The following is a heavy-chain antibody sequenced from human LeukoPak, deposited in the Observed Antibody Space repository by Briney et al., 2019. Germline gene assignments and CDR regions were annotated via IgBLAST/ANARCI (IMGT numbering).Heavy chain of an antibody. CDR2: ITSNGGST. Sequence: GGSLRLSCSASGFTFSSYAMNWVRQAPGKGLEYVSAITSNGGSTYYADSVKGRFTISRDNSKNTLYLQMSSQRAEDTAVYYCVKGRCSGSSCYGGDYWGQGTLVTVSS. V-gene: IGHV3-64D*06. J-gene: IGHJ4*02. CDR3: VKGRCSGSSCYGGDY. D-gene: IGHD2-2*01. CDR1: GFTFSSYA.